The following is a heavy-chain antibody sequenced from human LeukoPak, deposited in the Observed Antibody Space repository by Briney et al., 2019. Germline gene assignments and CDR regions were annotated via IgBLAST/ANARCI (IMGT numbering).Heavy chain of an antibody. CDR3: ARDGEDYGFDY. CDR1: GYTFTSYA. Sequence: ASVKVSCTASGYTFTSYAMHWVRQAPGQRLEWMGWINAGNGNTKYSQKFQGRVTITRDTSASTAYMELSSLRSEDTAVYYCARDGEDYGFDYWGQGTLVTVSS. D-gene: IGHD4-17*01. CDR2: INAGNGNT. J-gene: IGHJ4*02. V-gene: IGHV1-3*01.